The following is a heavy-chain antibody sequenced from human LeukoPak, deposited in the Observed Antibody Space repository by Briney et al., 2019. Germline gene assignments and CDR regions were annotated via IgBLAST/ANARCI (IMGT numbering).Heavy chain of an antibody. CDR2: INPSGGST. CDR3: ARVVGYCSGGSCYATNIDY. V-gene: IGHV1-46*01. Sequence: ASVKVSCKASGYTFTDYYMHWVRQAPGQGLEWMGIINPSGGSTSYAQKFQGRVTMTRDTSTSTVYMELSSLRSEDTAVYYCARVVGYCSGGSCYATNIDYWGQGTLVTVSS. CDR1: GYTFTDYY. J-gene: IGHJ4*02. D-gene: IGHD2-15*01.